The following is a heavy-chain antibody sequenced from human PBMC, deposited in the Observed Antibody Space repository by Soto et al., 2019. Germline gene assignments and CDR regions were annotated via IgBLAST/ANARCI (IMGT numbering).Heavy chain of an antibody. V-gene: IGHV1-18*04. CDR3: AGSNMVRGPGSFAY. Sequence: QVQLVQSGAEVKKPGASVKVSCKASGYTFTSYGISWVRQAPGQGLEWMGWISAYNGNTNYAQKLQGRVTMTTDTSTSTAYMELRSLGSDDTAVYYCAGSNMVRGPGSFAYWGQGTLVTVSS. CDR2: ISAYNGNT. D-gene: IGHD3-10*01. CDR1: GYTFTSYG. J-gene: IGHJ4*02.